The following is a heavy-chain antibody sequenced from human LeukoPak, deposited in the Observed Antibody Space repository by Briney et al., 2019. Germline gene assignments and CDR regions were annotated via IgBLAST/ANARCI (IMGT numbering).Heavy chain of an antibody. Sequence: PSETLSLTCTVSGGSISSGGYYWSWIRQHPGKGLEWIGYIYYSGSTNYNPSLKSRVTISVDTSKNQFSLKLSSVTAADTAVYYCARGVRKTYYYDSSGYLIYPDAFDIWGQGTMVTVSS. D-gene: IGHD3-22*01. V-gene: IGHV4-61*08. CDR2: IYYSGST. CDR1: GGSISSGGYY. J-gene: IGHJ3*02. CDR3: ARGVRKTYYYDSSGYLIYPDAFDI.